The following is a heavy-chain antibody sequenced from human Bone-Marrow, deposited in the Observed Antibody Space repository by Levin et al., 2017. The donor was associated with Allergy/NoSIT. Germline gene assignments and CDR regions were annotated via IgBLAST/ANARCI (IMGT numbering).Heavy chain of an antibody. Sequence: AGGSLRLSCAASGFTFSSYAMSWVRQAPGKGLEWVSAISGSGGSTYYADSVKGRFTISRDNSKNTLYLQMNSLRAEDTAVYYCAKVIDADLIVATINYYGMGVWGQGTTVTVSS. CDR2: ISGSGGST. D-gene: IGHD5-12*01. J-gene: IGHJ6*02. V-gene: IGHV3-23*01. CDR1: GFTFSSYA. CDR3: AKVIDADLIVATINYYGMGV.